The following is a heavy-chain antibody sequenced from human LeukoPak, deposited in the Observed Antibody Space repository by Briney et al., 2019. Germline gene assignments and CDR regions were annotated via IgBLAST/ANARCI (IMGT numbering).Heavy chain of an antibody. CDR1: GFSFSNYG. Sequence: GGSLRLSCAASGFSFSNYGMNWVRQAPGKGLEWVSGIIGSGGTTYYADSVKGRFTISRDNSKNTLYLQMNSLRAEDTAVYYCARDGYYDSSGYIDYWGQGTLVTVSS. CDR3: ARDGYYDSSGYIDY. J-gene: IGHJ4*02. CDR2: IIGSGGTT. V-gene: IGHV3-23*01. D-gene: IGHD3-22*01.